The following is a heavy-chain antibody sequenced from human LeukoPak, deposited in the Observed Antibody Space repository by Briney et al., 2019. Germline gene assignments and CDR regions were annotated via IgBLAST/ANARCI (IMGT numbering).Heavy chain of an antibody. V-gene: IGHV4-39*07. CDR2: INHSGST. CDR1: GGSISSSSYY. CDR3: ARGRRVVVPDNWFDP. J-gene: IGHJ5*02. Sequence: SETLSLTCTVSGGSISSSSYYWGWIRQPPGKGLEWIGEINHSGSTNYNPSLKSRVTISVDTSKNQFSLKLSSVTAADTAVYYCARGRRVVVPDNWFDPWGQGTLVTVSS. D-gene: IGHD2-2*01.